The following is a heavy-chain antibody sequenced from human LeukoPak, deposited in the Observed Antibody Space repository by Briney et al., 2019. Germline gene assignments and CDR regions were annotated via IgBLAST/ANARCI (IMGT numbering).Heavy chain of an antibody. CDR1: GFTFSTYG. V-gene: IGHV3-30*03. D-gene: IGHD3-9*01. CDR3: ARGGLRYFGPGFAFDY. CDR2: ISYDGTIK. J-gene: IGHJ4*02. Sequence: QAGGSLRLSCVASGFTFSTYGMHWVRQAPGKGLEWVAVISYDGTIKYYTDSVKGRFTISRDNAKNSLYLQMNSLRAEDTAVYYCARGGLRYFGPGFAFDYWGQGTLVTVSS.